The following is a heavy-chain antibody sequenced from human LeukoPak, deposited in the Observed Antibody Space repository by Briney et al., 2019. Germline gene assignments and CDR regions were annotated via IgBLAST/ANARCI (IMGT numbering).Heavy chain of an antibody. CDR1: GFVFSGSA. V-gene: IGHV3-73*01. J-gene: IGHJ4*02. Sequence: QPGGSLKLSCAASGFVFSGSAIHWVRQSPEKGLEWVGRMRSKTNGYATTYAASVKSRFIISRDDSNNTAYLQMNSLKTEDTAVYYCTTMATWEMATVTGHRDDYWGQGTLVIVSS. CDR2: MRSKTNGYAT. D-gene: IGHD5-24*01. CDR3: TTMATWEMATVTGHRDDY.